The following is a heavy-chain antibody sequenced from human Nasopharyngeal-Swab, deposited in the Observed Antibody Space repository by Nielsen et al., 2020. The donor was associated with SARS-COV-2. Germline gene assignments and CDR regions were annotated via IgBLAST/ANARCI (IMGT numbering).Heavy chain of an antibody. V-gene: IGHV4-31*03. CDR1: GGSITSGDYY. D-gene: IGHD3-22*01. Sequence: LRLSCTVSGGSITSGDYYWNWIRQHPGRGLQWIGYIYYSGITYSNPSLKSRLTISVDTSKNQFSRSLRSLTAADTAVYCCARGAGGDYFSSGYFRYAFDIWGQGTTVTVSS. J-gene: IGHJ3*02. CDR2: IYYSGIT. CDR3: ARGAGGDYFSSGYFRYAFDI.